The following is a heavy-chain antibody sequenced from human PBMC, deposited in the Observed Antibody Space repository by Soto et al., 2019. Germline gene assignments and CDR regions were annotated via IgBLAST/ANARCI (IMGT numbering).Heavy chain of an antibody. J-gene: IGHJ4*02. D-gene: IGHD4-17*01. CDR3: ARGPEEFVTIKLDF. CDR1: GGTLGSYA. CDR2: IIPIFGTA. V-gene: IGHV1-69*13. Sequence: SVKVSCKASGGTLGSYAISWVRPAPGQGLEWVGGIIPIFGTANYAQKSQGRVTITADEYTSTAYMELSSLISEHTAVYYCARGPEEFVTIKLDFLVQGTLVTVSS.